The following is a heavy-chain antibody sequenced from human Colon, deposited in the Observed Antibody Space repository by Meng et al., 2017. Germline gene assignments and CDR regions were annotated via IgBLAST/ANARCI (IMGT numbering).Heavy chain of an antibody. CDR1: GFTFSSYS. CDR2: ISSSSSYI. D-gene: IGHD3-22*01. J-gene: IGHJ4*02. Sequence: GESLKISCAASGFTFSSYSMNWVRQAPGKGLEWVSSISSSSSYIYYADPVKGRFTISRDNAKNSLYLQMNSLRAEDTAVYYCARVDVIVVLFDYWGQGTLVTVSS. V-gene: IGHV3-21*01. CDR3: ARVDVIVVLFDY.